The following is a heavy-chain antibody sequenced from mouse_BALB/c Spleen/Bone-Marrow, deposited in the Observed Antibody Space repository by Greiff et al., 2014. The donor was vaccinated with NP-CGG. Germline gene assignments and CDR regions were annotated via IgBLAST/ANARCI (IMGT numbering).Heavy chain of an antibody. CDR2: INNNGGST. CDR1: GFTFSSYG. D-gene: IGHD1-1*01. J-gene: IGHJ1*01. Sequence: DVMLVESGGGLVQPGGSLKLSCVASGFTFSSYGMSWVRQTPDKRLELVATINNNGGSTYYPDSVKGQSTISRDNAKNTLYLQMSSLKSEDTAMYYCARVYGWYFDVWGAGTTVTVSS. V-gene: IGHV5-6-3*01. CDR3: ARVYGWYFDV.